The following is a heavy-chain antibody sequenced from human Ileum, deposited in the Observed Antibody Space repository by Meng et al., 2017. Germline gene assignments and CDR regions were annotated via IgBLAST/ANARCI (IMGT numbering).Heavy chain of an antibody. CDR3: ARDRFSSGSSNWFDP. J-gene: IGHJ5*02. V-gene: IGHV4-31*03. CDR1: GVSISRGFYH. Sequence: QVQLQECAPRLYKPSPTLPLTCTVAGVSISRGFYHWNWIRQHPGKGLEWIGSIYYSGTIYYNPSLKSRVTISLDTSKNQFSLNLSSVTAADTAVYYCARDRFSSGSSNWFDPWGQGTLVTVSS. CDR2: IYYSGTI. D-gene: IGHD3-10*01.